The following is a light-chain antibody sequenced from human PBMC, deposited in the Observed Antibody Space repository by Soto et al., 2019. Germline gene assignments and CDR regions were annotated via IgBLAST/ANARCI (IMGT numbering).Light chain of an antibody. Sequence: QSVLTQPPSASKTPGQRVTISCSGSTSSIQDNVVCLYQQLPGTAPKLLIYNTNQRPSRVPDRFSGSKSGTSASLAISGLQSEDEADYFCAAWDDRLNGVVFGGGTKLTVL. CDR3: AAWDDRLNGVV. V-gene: IGLV1-44*01. CDR2: NTN. CDR1: TSSIQDNV. J-gene: IGLJ3*02.